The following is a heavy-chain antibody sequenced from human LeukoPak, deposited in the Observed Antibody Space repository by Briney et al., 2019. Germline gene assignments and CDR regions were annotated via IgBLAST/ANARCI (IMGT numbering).Heavy chain of an antibody. Sequence: GASVKVSCKASGYTLTGYYMHWVRQAPGQGLEWMGRINPNSGGTNYAQKFQGRVTMTRDTSISTAYMELSRLRSDDTAVYYCAREYCGGDCYFDYWGQGTLVTVSS. D-gene: IGHD2-21*02. CDR1: GYTLTGYY. CDR3: AREYCGGDCYFDY. CDR2: INPNSGGT. J-gene: IGHJ4*02. V-gene: IGHV1-2*06.